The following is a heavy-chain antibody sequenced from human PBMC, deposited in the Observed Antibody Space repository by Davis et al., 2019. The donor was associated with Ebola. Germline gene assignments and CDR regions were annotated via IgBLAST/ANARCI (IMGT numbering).Heavy chain of an antibody. Sequence: GESLKISCAASGFTLTSYGMSWVRQAPGKGLEWVSGISSSGGSTYYGDSVKGRFTISRDNSKNTLSLQMTSLRAEDKAIYYCAKYITPSPSRYLDPWGQGTLVIVS. D-gene: IGHD3-16*01. CDR1: GFTLTSYG. J-gene: IGHJ5*02. CDR3: AKYITPSPSRYLDP. V-gene: IGHV3-23*01. CDR2: ISSSGGST.